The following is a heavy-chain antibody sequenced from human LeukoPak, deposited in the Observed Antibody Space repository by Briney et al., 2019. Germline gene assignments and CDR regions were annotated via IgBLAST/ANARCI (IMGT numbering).Heavy chain of an antibody. CDR3: AKAVGSSGYFSRDAFDI. V-gene: IGHV3-23*01. D-gene: IGHD3-22*01. J-gene: IGHJ3*02. CDR2: ISGGGSGT. CDR1: GFTFSSYA. Sequence: PGGSLRLSYAPSGFTFSSYAMSWVRQAPGKGLEWVAVISGGGSGTYYADSVRGRFTISRDNSKNTVYLQMNSLRAQDTAIYYCAKAVGSSGYFSRDAFDIWGQATMATVS.